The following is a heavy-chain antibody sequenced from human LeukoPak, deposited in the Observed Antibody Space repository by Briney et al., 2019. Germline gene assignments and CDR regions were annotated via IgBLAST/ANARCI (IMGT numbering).Heavy chain of an antibody. Sequence: ASVTVSCTASGYTFTGYYMHWVRQAPGQGLEWMGWINPNSGGTNYAQKFQGRVTMTRDTSISTAYMELSRLRSDDTAVYYCARNRCSGGSCYSGLSAGYWGQGTLVTVSS. J-gene: IGHJ4*02. CDR2: INPNSGGT. V-gene: IGHV1-2*02. CDR3: ARNRCSGGSCYSGLSAGY. D-gene: IGHD2-15*01. CDR1: GYTFTGYY.